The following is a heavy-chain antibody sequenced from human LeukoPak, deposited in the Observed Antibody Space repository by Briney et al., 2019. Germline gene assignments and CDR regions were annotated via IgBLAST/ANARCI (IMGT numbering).Heavy chain of an antibody. D-gene: IGHD1-14*01. Sequence: PGGSLRLSCAASGFTLNRYWMSWVRQAPGKGLEWVANINEDGGERHYMDSVKGRFTISRDNAKNSLYLQMNSLRAEDTAVYYCARGGNLENWGGGTLVTVSS. CDR2: INEDGGER. V-gene: IGHV3-7*01. CDR3: ARGGNLEN. J-gene: IGHJ4*02. CDR1: GFTLNRYW.